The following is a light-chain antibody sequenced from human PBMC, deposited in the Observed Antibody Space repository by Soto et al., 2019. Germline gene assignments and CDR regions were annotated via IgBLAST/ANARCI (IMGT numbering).Light chain of an antibody. Sequence: DIQKAQSPSSLSASVGDRVTITCRASRGIYTHLAWYQQKPGNAPKLLIYGASTLQSGVPSRFSASGSGTDFFLTISGLQSEDVGTYFWQTYDKAPWTFGPGTRV. CDR2: GAS. J-gene: IGKJ1*01. V-gene: IGKV1-27*01. CDR3: QTYDKAPWT. CDR1: RGIYTH.